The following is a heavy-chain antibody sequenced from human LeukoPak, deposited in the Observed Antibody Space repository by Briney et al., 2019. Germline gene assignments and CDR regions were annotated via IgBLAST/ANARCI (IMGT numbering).Heavy chain of an antibody. V-gene: IGHV5-51*01. CDR2: IYPGDSDT. J-gene: IGHJ4*02. CDR1: GYSFTSYW. CDR3: ARASSTHYFDY. D-gene: IGHD2-2*01. Sequence: GESPKISCKGSGYSFTSYWIGWVRQMPGKGLEWMGIIYPGDSDTRYSPSFQGQVTISADKSISTAYLQWSSLEASDTAMYYCARASSTHYFDYWGQGTLVTVSS.